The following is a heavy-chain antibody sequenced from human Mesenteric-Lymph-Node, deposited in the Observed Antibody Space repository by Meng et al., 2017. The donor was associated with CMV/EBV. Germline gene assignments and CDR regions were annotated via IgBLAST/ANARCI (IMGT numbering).Heavy chain of an antibody. V-gene: IGHV4-59*02. Sequence: SETLSLTCTVFGSSVRSDYWSWIRQPPGKGLEWIGYMYHTRGSNYNPSLNSRVTISGDTSKNQFSLNLRSVTAADTAVYYCARGYCSGGPCYPATSWGQGILVTVSS. CDR1: GSSVRSDY. CDR2: MYHTRGS. J-gene: IGHJ5*02. D-gene: IGHD2-15*01. CDR3: ARGYCSGGPCYPATS.